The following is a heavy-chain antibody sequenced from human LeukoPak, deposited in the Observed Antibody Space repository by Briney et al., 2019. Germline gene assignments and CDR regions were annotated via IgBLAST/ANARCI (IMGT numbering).Heavy chain of an antibody. CDR3: AKDAGVGARYFDY. V-gene: IGHV3-21*01. CDR2: ISSSSSYI. Sequence: GGSLRLSCAASGFTFSSYSMNWVRQAPGKGLEWVSSISSSSSYIYYADSVKGRFTISRDNAKNSLYLQMNSLRAEDTAVYYCAKDAGVGARYFDYWGQGTLVTVSS. CDR1: GFTFSSYS. D-gene: IGHD1-26*01. J-gene: IGHJ4*02.